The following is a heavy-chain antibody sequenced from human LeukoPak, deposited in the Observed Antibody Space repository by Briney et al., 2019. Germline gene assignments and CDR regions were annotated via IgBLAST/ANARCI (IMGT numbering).Heavy chain of an antibody. V-gene: IGHV3-23*01. J-gene: IGHJ4*02. D-gene: IGHD3-22*01. Sequence: GGSLRLSCAASGFTFSTYAMSWVRQAPGKGLEWVSTISGSGGSTYYADSVKGRFTISRDNSKNTLYLQLNSLRAEDTAVYHCAAHSSGYYVPFDYWGQGTLVPVSS. CDR2: ISGSGGST. CDR3: AAHSSGYYVPFDY. CDR1: GFTFSTYA.